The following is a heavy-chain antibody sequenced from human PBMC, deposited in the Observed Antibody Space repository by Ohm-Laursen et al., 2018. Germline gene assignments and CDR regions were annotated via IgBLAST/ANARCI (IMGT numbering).Heavy chain of an antibody. CDR1: GGSISSSSYY. J-gene: IGHJ5*02. Sequence: GTLSLTCTVSGGSISSSSYYWGWIRQPPGKGLEWIGSIYHTGSTYYNPSLKSRVTISVDTSSDQFSLKLSSVTAADTAVYYCARSYCSGGGCYSPWGQGTLVTVSS. V-gene: IGHV4-39*01. CDR3: ARSYCSGGGCYSP. D-gene: IGHD2-15*01. CDR2: IYHTGST.